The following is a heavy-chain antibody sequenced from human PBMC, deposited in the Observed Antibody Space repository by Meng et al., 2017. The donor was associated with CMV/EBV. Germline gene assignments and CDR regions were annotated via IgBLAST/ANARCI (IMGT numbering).Heavy chain of an antibody. Sequence: GAGPGHGKPWERPGPPGSVLGGSMSSRSYYGGWSRQPPGKGQEWRGSIYDSGCTCYNPSLMSRVSRSVETSKNQFSLKLSSVTAAATAVYYCERDLSKPLVVPAAYKWFDPWGQGTLVTVSS. CDR2: IYDSGCT. J-gene: IGHJ5*02. CDR3: ERDLSKPLVVPAAYKWFDP. CDR1: GGSMSSRSYY. V-gene: IGHV4-39*07. D-gene: IGHD2-2*01.